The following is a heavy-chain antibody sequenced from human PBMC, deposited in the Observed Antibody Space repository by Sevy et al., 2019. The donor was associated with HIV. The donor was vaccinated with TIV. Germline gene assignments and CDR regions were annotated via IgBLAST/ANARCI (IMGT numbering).Heavy chain of an antibody. V-gene: IGHV1-69*13. J-gene: IGHJ6*02. D-gene: IGHD6-13*01. Sequence: ASVKVSFKASGGTFSSYAISWVRQAPGQGLEWMGGIIPIFGTPNYAQKFQGRVTITADESTITAYMELSSLRSEDTAVDYCARDMAAAAPYYYYGMDVWGQGTTVTVSS. CDR2: IIPIFGTP. CDR1: GGTFSSYA. CDR3: ARDMAAAAPYYYYGMDV.